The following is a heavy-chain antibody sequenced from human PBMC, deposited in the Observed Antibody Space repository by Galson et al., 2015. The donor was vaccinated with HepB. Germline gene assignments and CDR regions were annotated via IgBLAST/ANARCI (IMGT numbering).Heavy chain of an antibody. CDR2: FDPEDGET. V-gene: IGHV1-24*01. D-gene: IGHD4-17*01. J-gene: IGHJ6*02. Sequence: SVKVSCKVSGYTLTELSMHWVRQAPGKGLEWMGGFDPEDGETIYAQKFQGRVTMTEDTSTDTAYMELSSLRSEDTAVYYCATVGSTVTTSYYYYYGMDVWGQGTTVTVSS. CDR1: GYTLTELS. CDR3: ATVGSTVTTSYYYYYGMDV.